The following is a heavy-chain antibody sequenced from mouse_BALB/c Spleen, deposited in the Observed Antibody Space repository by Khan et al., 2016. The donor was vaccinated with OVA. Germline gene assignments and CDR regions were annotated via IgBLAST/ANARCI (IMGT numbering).Heavy chain of an antibody. CDR1: GFTFSTYG. CDR3: TRLAYYYDSGGVAY. Sequence: EVELVESGGDLVKPGGSLKLSCAASGFTFSTYGMSWVRQAPDKRLEWVATVSPGGSYTYYPDSVKGRSTISRDKAKNTPYLQMSGLRSEDSAVFYITRLAYYYDSGGVAYWGQGTLVTGSA. D-gene: IGHD1-1*01. J-gene: IGHJ3*01. V-gene: IGHV5-6*01. CDR2: VSPGGSYT.